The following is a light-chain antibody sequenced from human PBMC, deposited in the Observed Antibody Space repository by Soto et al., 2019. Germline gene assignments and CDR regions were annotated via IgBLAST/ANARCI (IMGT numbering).Light chain of an antibody. V-gene: IGKV3-20*01. CDR1: QSVSSSY. CDR2: GAS. Sequence: EIVLTQSPGTLSLSPGERATLSCRASQSVSSSYLAWYQQKTGQAPRLLIYGASSRATGIPDRFSGSGSGTDFTLTISRLGPEDFAVYYCQQYGSSPSTFGQGTRLEIK. CDR3: QQYGSSPST. J-gene: IGKJ5*01.